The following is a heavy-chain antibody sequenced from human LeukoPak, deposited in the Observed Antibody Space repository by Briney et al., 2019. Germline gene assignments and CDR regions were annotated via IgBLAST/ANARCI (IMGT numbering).Heavy chain of an antibody. CDR2: IGTTGSAI. D-gene: IGHD5-18*01. V-gene: IGHV3-11*01. CDR3: ARDSYSYAY. J-gene: IGHJ4*02. CDR1: GFTFSDSY. Sequence: GGSLRLSCVASGFTFSDSYMTWIRQAPGKGLEWVSYIGTTGSAIKYADSVKGRFTISRDNAKNSLYLQMNSLGAEDTAVYYCARDSYSYAYWGQGTLVTVSS.